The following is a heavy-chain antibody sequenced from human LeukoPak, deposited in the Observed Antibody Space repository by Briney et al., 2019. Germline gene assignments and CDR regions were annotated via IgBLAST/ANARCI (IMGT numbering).Heavy chain of an antibody. CDR1: GGSFSGYY. CDR3: ARVLEGYYYYYYMDV. J-gene: IGHJ6*03. Sequence: SETLSLTCAVYGGSFSGYYWSWIRQPPGKGLEWIGEINQSGSTNYNPSLKSRVTISVDTSKNQFSLKLRSVTAADTALYYCARVLEGYYYYYYMDVWGKGTTVTVSS. V-gene: IGHV4-34*01. CDR2: INQSGST.